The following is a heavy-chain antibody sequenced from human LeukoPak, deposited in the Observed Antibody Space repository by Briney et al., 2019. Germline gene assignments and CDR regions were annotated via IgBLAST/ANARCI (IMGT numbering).Heavy chain of an antibody. CDR3: AREEYQLLSGIFYYYYYMDV. D-gene: IGHD2-2*01. J-gene: IGHJ6*03. CDR2: ISSSSSTI. CDR1: GFTFSSYS. Sequence: PGGSLRLSCAASGFTFSSYSMNWVRQAPGKGLEWVSYISSSSSTIYYADSVKGRFTISRDNAKNSLYLQMNSLRAEDTAVYYCAREEYQLLSGIFYYYYYMDVWGKGTTVTVSS. V-gene: IGHV3-48*01.